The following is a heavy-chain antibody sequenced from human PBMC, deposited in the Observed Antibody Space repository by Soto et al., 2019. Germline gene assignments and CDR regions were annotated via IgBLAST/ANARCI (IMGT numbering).Heavy chain of an antibody. D-gene: IGHD2-15*01. CDR1: GGSIISGY. CDR2: ISHSGNT. J-gene: IGHJ4*02. Sequence: QVQLQESGPGLVKPSETLSLTCTVSGGSIISGYWSWIRQPPGKGLEWIGYISHSGNTNYNPSVKSRVSLSVDTPQNQFSLRLSSVTTADTAVYYCAGLRGYAGSPIDYWGQGTLVTVAS. V-gene: IGHV4-59*01. CDR3: AGLRGYAGSPIDY.